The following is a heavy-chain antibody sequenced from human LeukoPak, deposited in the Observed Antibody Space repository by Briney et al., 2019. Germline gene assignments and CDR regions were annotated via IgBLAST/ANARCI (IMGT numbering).Heavy chain of an antibody. J-gene: IGHJ4*02. D-gene: IGHD6-19*01. V-gene: IGHV3-21*01. CDR3: AVYTQWLVY. CDR2: ISSSSSYI. CDR1: GFTFSSYS. Sequence: GGSLRLSCAASGFTFSSYSMNWVRQAPGKGLEWVSYISSSSSYIYYAYSVKGRITISRDNAKNSLYLQMNSLRAEDTAVYYCAVYTQWLVYWGQGSLVTVSA.